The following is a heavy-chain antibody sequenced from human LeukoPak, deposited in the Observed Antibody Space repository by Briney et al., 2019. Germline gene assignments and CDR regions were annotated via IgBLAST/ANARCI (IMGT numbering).Heavy chain of an antibody. CDR1: GGSISSSRYY. V-gene: IGHV4-39*01. CDR2: IYYSGST. J-gene: IGHJ4*02. CDR3: ARWYSSGWHYFDY. D-gene: IGHD6-19*01. Sequence: PSETLSLTCTVSGGSISSSRYYWGWIRQPPGKGLEWIGSIYYSGSTYYNPSLKSRVTISVDTSKNQFSLKLSSVTAADTAVYYCARWYSSGWHYFDYWGQGTLVTVSS.